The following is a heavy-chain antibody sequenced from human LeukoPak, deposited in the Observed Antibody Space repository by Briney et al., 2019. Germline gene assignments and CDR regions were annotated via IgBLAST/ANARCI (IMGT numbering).Heavy chain of an antibody. CDR2: IKEDGGEK. V-gene: IGHV3-7*01. Sequence: PGGSLRLSCAASGFTFSNYWMSWVRQAPGKGLEWVAHIKEDGGEKYYVDPVKGRFTISRDNAKNSLYLQMNSLRAEDTAVYFCARDSYSIYWGQGTLVTVSS. J-gene: IGHJ4*02. CDR1: GFTFSNYW. CDR3: ARDSYSIY. D-gene: IGHD2-21*01.